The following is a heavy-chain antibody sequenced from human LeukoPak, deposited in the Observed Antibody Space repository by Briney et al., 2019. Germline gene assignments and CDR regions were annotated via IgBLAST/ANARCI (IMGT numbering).Heavy chain of an antibody. V-gene: IGHV4-39*01. Sequence: SETLSLTCTVSGGSISSSSYYWSWIRQPPGKGLEWIGEINHSGSTNYDPSLKSRVTISVDTSKNQFSLRLSSVTPADTAVYYCARHRRYCSRTSCWMAFDNWGQGTLVTVSS. D-gene: IGHD2-2*01. CDR1: GGSISSSSYY. CDR2: INHSGST. CDR3: ARHRRYCSRTSCWMAFDN. J-gene: IGHJ4*02.